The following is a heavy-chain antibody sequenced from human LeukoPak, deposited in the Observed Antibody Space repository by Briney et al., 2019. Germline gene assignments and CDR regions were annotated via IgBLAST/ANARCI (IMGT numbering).Heavy chain of an antibody. D-gene: IGHD3-22*01. CDR3: ARAHASLRITMIVVGEHAFDI. J-gene: IGHJ3*02. CDR2: INPNSGGT. Sequence: ASVKVSCKASGYTFTGYYMHWVRQAPGQGLEWMGWINPNSGGTNYQGRVTMTRDTSISTAYMELSRLRSDDTAVYYCARAHASLRITMIVVGEHAFDIWGQGTMVTVSS. V-gene: IGHV1-2*02. CDR1: GYTFTGYY.